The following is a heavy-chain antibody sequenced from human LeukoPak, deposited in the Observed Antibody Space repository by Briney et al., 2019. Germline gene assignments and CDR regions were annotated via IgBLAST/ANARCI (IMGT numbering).Heavy chain of an antibody. V-gene: IGHV1-8*02. D-gene: IGHD5-12*01. CDR2: MNPNSGNT. CDR1: GYTFTGYY. CDR3: ASGGSDVDIVATIEGLWD. J-gene: IGHJ4*02. Sequence: ASVKVSCKASGYTFTGYYMHWVRQATGQGLEWMGWMNPNSGNTGYAQKFQGRVTTTRNTSISTAYMELSSLRSEDTAVYYCASGGSDVDIVATIEGLWDWGQGTLVTVSS.